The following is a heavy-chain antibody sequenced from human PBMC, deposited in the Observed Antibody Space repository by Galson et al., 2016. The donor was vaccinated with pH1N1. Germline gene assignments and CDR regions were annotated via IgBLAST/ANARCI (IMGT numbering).Heavy chain of an antibody. D-gene: IGHD3-16*01. V-gene: IGHV3-43*01. J-gene: IGHJ6*02. CDR3: AKEIQGGSYGMDV. CDR1: GFTFHDYT. CDR2: VSWDGGST. Sequence: CAASGFTFHDYTMHWVRQTPGKGLEWVSLVSWDGGSTYYADYVKGRFTVSRDNSKNSLYLQMNSLRSEDTALYYCAKEIQGGSYGMDVWGRGTTVTVSS.